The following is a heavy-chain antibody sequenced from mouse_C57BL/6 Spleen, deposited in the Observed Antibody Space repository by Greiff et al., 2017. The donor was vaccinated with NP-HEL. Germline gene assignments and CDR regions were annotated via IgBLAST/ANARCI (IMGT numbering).Heavy chain of an antibody. Sequence: AHIYWDDDKRYNPSLKSRLPISKDTSRNQVFLKITSVDTADTATYYCARIAYPGKNYFDYWGQGTTLTVSS. CDR2: IYWDDDK. D-gene: IGHD2-10*01. V-gene: IGHV8-12*01. CDR3: ARIAYPGKNYFDY. J-gene: IGHJ2*01.